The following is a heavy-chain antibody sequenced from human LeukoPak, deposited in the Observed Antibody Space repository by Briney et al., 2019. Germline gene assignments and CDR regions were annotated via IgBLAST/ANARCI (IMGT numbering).Heavy chain of an antibody. V-gene: IGHV3-7*01. CDR3: ARGTPMGY. CDR2: IKEDGSEK. Sequence: GGSLRLSCAASGFTFSRYWLTWVRQAPGKGLEWVANIKEDGSEKYYVDSVKGRFTISRDNAKNSLYLQMNSLRAEDTAVYYCARGTPMGYWGQGTLVTVSS. J-gene: IGHJ4*02. CDR1: GFTFSRYW. D-gene: IGHD5-18*01.